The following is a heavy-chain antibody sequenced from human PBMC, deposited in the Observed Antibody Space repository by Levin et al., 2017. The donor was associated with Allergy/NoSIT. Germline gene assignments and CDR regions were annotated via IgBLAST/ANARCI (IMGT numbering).Heavy chain of an antibody. Sequence: PGGSLRLSCTVSGGSISSYYWSWIRQPPGKGLEWIGYIYYSGSTNYNPSLKSRVTISVDTSKNQFSLKLSSVTAADTAVYYCARAPSGSVDYWGQGTLVTVSS. D-gene: IGHD3-10*01. CDR1: GGSISSYY. CDR3: ARAPSGSVDY. V-gene: IGHV4-59*01. CDR2: IYYSGST. J-gene: IGHJ4*02.